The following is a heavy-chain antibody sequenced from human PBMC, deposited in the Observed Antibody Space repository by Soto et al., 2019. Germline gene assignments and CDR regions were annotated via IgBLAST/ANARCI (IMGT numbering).Heavy chain of an antibody. Sequence: DVHLVESGGSLVQPGGSLRLSCAASGFTFSNYWMTWVRQAPGKGLEWVANIKGIASETLYVDSVKGRFTISRDNAKESLYLHMNTLRGADTAVYYCARDRGSGFHGQDYWGLDVRGQGTMVIVSS. V-gene: IGHV3-7*03. CDR2: IKGIASET. CDR1: GFTFSNYW. D-gene: IGHD6-19*01. J-gene: IGHJ6*02. CDR3: ARDRGSGFHGQDYWGLDV.